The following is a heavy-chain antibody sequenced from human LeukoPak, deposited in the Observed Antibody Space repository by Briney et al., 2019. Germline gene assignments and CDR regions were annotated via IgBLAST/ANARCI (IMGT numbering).Heavy chain of an antibody. CDR1: EFTFSSYW. V-gene: IGHV3-74*03. J-gene: IGHJ4*02. Sequence: GGSLRLSCAASEFTFSSYWMHWVRQAPGKGLMWVSHINSDGSSTKYADSVKGRFTISRDNAKNTLYLQMNSLRAEDTAVYYRARGSSDWSPLDYWGQGTLVTVSS. CDR2: INSDGSST. CDR3: ARGSSDWSPLDY. D-gene: IGHD6-19*01.